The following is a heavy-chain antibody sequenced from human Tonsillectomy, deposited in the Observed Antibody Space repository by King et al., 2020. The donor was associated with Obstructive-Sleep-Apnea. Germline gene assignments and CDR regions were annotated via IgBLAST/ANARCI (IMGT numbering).Heavy chain of an antibody. CDR2: IHYSGTT. J-gene: IGHJ4*02. CDR1: GGSISSTSYY. V-gene: IGHV4-39*07. CDR3: APESVGDYGDYYFDF. Sequence: QLQESGPGLVKPSETLSLTCTVSGGSISSTSYYWGWIRQPPGKGLEWIGTIHYSGTTYYNPSLKSRVTISVVTSKNQFSLSLSPVTAADTAVYYCAPESVGDYGDYYFDFWGQGTLVTVSS. D-gene: IGHD4-17*01.